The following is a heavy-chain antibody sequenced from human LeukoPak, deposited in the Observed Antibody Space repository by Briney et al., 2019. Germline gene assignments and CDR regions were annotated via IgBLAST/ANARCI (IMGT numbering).Heavy chain of an antibody. CDR1: GFTFSSYS. D-gene: IGHD5-12*01. Sequence: GSLRLSCAASGFTFSSYSMNWVRQAPGKGLEWVSSISSSSSYIYYADSVKGRFTISRDNAKNSLYLQMNSLRAEDTAVYYCAKVEINWSMDITDYWGQGTLVTVSS. CDR2: ISSSSSYI. J-gene: IGHJ4*02. CDR3: AKVEINWSMDITDY. V-gene: IGHV3-21*01.